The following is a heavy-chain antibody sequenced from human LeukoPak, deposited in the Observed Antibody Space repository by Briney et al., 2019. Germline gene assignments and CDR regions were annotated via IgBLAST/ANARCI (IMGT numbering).Heavy chain of an antibody. Sequence: GGSLRLSCAASGFTFSSYWMSWVRQAPGKGLEWVANIKQDGSEKYYVDPVKGRFTISRDNAKNSLYLQMNSLRAEDTAVYYCARAAASGDFDYWGQGTLVTVSS. CDR3: ARAAASGDFDY. D-gene: IGHD2-2*01. J-gene: IGHJ4*02. V-gene: IGHV3-7*03. CDR2: IKQDGSEK. CDR1: GFTFSSYW.